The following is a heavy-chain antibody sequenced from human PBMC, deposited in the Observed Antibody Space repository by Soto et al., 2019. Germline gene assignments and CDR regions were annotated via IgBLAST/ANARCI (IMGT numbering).Heavy chain of an antibody. V-gene: IGHV4-31*03. Sequence: SETLSLTCTVSGGSIISGAYYWSWIRQHPGKGLGWIGYISYSGSTYYNPSLKSRVTISVDTSKNQFSLRLSSVTAADTAVYYCARNSATTVTTWGAFDIWGQGTMVTVSS. CDR3: ARNSATTVTTWGAFDI. CDR2: ISYSGST. D-gene: IGHD4-17*01. J-gene: IGHJ3*02. CDR1: GGSIISGAYY.